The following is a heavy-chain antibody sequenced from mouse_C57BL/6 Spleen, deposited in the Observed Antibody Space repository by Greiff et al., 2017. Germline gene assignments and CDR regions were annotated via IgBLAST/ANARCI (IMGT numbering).Heavy chain of an antibody. J-gene: IGHJ2*01. Sequence: QVQLQQSVPELVKPGASVKISCKASGYAFSNSWMNWVKQRPGQGLEWIGRIYPADGNTNYNRKFQGQDPLTADKSSSTAYLQLSSLTSRDSAVEDCAREGTFSTSVLGAYWGQGTIVTVSA. D-gene: IGHD1-1*01. CDR1: GYAFSNSW. CDR3: AREGTFSTSVLGAY. V-gene: IGHV1-82*01. CDR2: IYPADGNT.